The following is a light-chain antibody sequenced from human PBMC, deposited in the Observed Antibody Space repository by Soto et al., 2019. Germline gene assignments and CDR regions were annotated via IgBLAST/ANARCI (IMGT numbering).Light chain of an antibody. Sequence: QAVVTQPPSATGTPGQTVTVSCSGRGSGIGGNTVSWYQQLPGTAPRLLILSNDRRPSGVPDRFSGSKSGASASLAISGLQSEDEADYYCATWDDSLDGPVFGGGTKLTVL. CDR3: ATWDDSLDGPV. CDR2: SND. V-gene: IGLV1-44*01. CDR1: GSGIGGNT. J-gene: IGLJ3*02.